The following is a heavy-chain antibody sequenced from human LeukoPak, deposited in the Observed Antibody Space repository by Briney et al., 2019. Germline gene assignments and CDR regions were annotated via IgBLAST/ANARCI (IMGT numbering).Heavy chain of an antibody. Sequence: GSLRLSCTASGFTFGDHTMSWVRQPPGKGLEWIGEINHSGSTNYNPSLKSRVTISVDTSKNQFSLKLSSVTAADTAVYYCARGIAAIVWGQGTLVTVSS. CDR3: ARGIAAIV. D-gene: IGHD6-13*01. CDR1: GFTFGDHT. V-gene: IGHV4-34*01. CDR2: INHSGST. J-gene: IGHJ4*02.